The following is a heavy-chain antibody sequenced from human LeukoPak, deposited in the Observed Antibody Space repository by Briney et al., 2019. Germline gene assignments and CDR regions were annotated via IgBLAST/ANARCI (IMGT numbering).Heavy chain of an antibody. CDR2: INLDGNDK. V-gene: IGHV3-7*01. J-gene: IGHJ4*02. D-gene: IGHD1-26*01. Sequence: PGGSLRLSCAASGFIFSSHWMSWVRQAPGKGLEWVANINLDGNDKNYVDSVKGRFTISRDNAKNSLYQQINILRAEDPAIYYCVRSGSYFSKWGQGTLVTVSS. CDR1: GFIFSSHW. CDR3: VRSGSYFSK.